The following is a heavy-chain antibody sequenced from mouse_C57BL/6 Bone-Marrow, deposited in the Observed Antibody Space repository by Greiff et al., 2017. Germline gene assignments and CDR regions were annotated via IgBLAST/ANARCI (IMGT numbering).Heavy chain of an antibody. CDR2: IDPENGDT. D-gene: IGHD2-3*01. J-gene: IGHJ2*01. CDR1: GFNIKDDY. V-gene: IGHV14-4*01. Sequence: VQLQQSGAELVRPGASVKLSCTASGFNIKDDYMHWVKQRPEQGLEWIGWIDPENGDTEYASKFQGKATITADTSSNTAYLQLSSLTSEDTAVYYCTTAYDGYYFYWGQGTTLTVSS. CDR3: TTAYDGYYFY.